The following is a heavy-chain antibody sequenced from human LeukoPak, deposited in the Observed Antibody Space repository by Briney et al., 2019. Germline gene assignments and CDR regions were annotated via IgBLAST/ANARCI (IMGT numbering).Heavy chain of an antibody. J-gene: IGHJ4*02. Sequence: GGSLRLSCAASGFTFSSYAMSWVRQAPGKGLEWVSAISGSGGSTYYADSVKGRFTISRDNSKNTLYLQMNSLRAEDTAVYYCAKQRIAAAGTKALRSNFDYWGQGTLVTVSS. CDR3: AKQRIAAAGTKALRSNFDY. V-gene: IGHV3-23*01. D-gene: IGHD6-13*01. CDR2: ISGSGGST. CDR1: GFTFSSYA.